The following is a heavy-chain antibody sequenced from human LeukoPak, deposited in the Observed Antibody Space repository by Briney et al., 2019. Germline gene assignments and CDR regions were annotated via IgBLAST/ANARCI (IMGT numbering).Heavy chain of an antibody. J-gene: IGHJ4*02. D-gene: IGHD2-8*01. V-gene: IGHV3-74*01. CDR2: INSDGSST. Sequence: GGSLRLSCAASGFTFSSYWMHWVRQAPGKWLVWVSRINSDGSSTSYADSVKGRFTISRDNAKNTLYLQMNSLRAEDTAVYYCARRPYCTNGVCYPFDYWGQGTLVTVSS. CDR1: GFTFSSYW. CDR3: ARRPYCTNGVCYPFDY.